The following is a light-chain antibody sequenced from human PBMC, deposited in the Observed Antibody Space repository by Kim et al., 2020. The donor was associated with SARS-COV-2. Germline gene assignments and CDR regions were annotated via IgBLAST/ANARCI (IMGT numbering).Light chain of an antibody. V-gene: IGKV3-11*01. J-gene: IGKJ5*01. Sequence: SPGESATLSCRASQSVGSYLAWYQQKPGQPPRLLIYDASDRATGIPARFSGTGSGTDFTLTISSLEPEDFAVYYCQQRSNWPPITFGQGTRLEIK. CDR3: QQRSNWPPIT. CDR2: DAS. CDR1: QSVGSY.